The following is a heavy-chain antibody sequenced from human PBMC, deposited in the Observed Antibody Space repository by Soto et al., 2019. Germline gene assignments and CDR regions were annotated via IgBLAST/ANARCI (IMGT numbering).Heavy chain of an antibody. CDR2: INAGNGNT. CDR1: GYTFTSYA. J-gene: IGHJ6*02. CDR3: ARDPRNPAGRPYYYYGMAV. V-gene: IGHV1-3*01. Sequence: ASVKVSCKASGYTFTSYAMHWVRQAPGQRLEWMGWINAGNGNTKYSQKFQGRVTITRDTSASTAYMELGSLRSEDTAVYYCARDPRNPAGRPYYYYGMAVWGQGTTVTVSS. D-gene: IGHD2-2*01.